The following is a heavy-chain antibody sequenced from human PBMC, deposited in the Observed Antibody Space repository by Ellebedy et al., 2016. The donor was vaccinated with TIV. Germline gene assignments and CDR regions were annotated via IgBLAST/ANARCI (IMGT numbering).Heavy chain of an antibody. V-gene: IGHV3-23*01. J-gene: IGHJ4*02. D-gene: IGHD4-23*01. CDR2: VNAGGVVI. Sequence: PGGSLRLSCAASGFTFSSYAMSWVRQAPGKGLEWVSGVNAGGVVIAYADSVKGRFTISRDSSKNTLYLQMNSLRTEDTAVYYCARDAAGNGGKLDYWGQGALVTVSS. CDR3: ARDAAGNGGKLDY. CDR1: GFTFSSYA.